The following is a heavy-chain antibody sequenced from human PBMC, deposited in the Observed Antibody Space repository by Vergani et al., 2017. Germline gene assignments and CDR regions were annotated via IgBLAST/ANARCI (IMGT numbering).Heavy chain of an antibody. CDR1: GFTFNQYG. D-gene: IGHD1-14*01. CDR2: TWYDGNNK. Sequence: QVQSVEPGGGVVQLGRSLRLSCEASGFTFNQYGMPWVRQAPGKGLEWVAVTWYDGNNKQYADSVKGRFTISRDNSKSTMYLQMNSLRDEDTGVYYCARDLRLLYNRFDPWGQGTLVTVSS. CDR3: ARDLRLLYNRFDP. V-gene: IGHV3-33*01. J-gene: IGHJ5*02.